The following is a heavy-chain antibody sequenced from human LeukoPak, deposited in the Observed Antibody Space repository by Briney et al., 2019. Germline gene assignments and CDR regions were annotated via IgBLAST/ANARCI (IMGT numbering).Heavy chain of an antibody. CDR3: ASAIVVVTAMGYYFDY. D-gene: IGHD2-21*02. CDR2: IYYSGST. CDR1: GGSISSGGYY. Sequence: SETLSLTCTVSGGSISSGGYYWSWIRQHPGKGLEWIGYIYYSGSTYYNPSLKSRVTISVDTSKNQFSLKLSSVTAADTAVYYCASAIVVVTAMGYYFDYWGQGTLVTVSS. V-gene: IGHV4-31*03. J-gene: IGHJ4*02.